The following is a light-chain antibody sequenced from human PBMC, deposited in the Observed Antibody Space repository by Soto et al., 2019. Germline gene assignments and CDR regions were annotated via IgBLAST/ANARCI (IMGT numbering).Light chain of an antibody. J-gene: IGKJ2*01. Sequence: ELVMTQSPATLSVSPGERATLSCRASQSLSSNLAWYQQKPGRAPRLLIYGASARATGIPARFSGSGSGTEFTLAISSLQSEDFAIYYCQQYNGWPYTFGQGTRLEIK. V-gene: IGKV3-15*01. CDR1: QSLSSN. CDR3: QQYNGWPYT. CDR2: GAS.